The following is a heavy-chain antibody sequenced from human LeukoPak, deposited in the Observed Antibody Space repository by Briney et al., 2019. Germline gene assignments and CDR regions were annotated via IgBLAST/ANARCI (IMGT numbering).Heavy chain of an antibody. D-gene: IGHD7-27*01. V-gene: IGHV4-4*07. CDR1: GGSISSYY. CDR2: IYTSGST. CDR3: ARVHRINWAHDAFDI. Sequence: SETLSLTCTVSGGSISSYYWSWIRQPAGKGLEWIGRIYTSGSTNYNPSLKSRVSMSVDTSKNQFSLKLSSVTAADTAVYYCARVHRINWAHDAFDIWGQGTMVTVSS. J-gene: IGHJ3*02.